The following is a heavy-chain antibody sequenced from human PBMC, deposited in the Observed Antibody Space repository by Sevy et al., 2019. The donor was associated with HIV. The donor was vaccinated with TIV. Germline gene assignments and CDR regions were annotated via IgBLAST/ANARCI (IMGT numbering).Heavy chain of an antibody. Sequence: GGSLRLSCTTSGFTFGDFAMNWVRQAPGKGLEWVAFLKSKRLDGTLNHAAFVKGRFTISRDDSKGIAYLQMNDLKSGDTGVYYCTRWKGAHSIFDYWGQGALVTVSS. CDR3: TRWKGAHSIFDY. CDR2: LKSKRLDGTL. J-gene: IGHJ4*02. CDR1: GFTFGDFA. D-gene: IGHD1-1*01. V-gene: IGHV3-49*04.